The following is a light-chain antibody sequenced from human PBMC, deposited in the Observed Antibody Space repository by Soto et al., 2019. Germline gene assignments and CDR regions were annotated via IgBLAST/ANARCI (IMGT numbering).Light chain of an antibody. CDR1: SYDVGNYNL. CDR3: CSFVSKTNIL. V-gene: IGLV2-23*02. CDR2: EVT. J-gene: IGLJ3*02. Sequence: QSALTQPASVSGSPGQSITISCTGTSYDVGNYNLVSWYQQHPGKAPKLLISEVTKRPSGVSNRFSGSKSGNTASLTISGLQADDEADYYCCSFVSKTNILFGGGTKLTVL.